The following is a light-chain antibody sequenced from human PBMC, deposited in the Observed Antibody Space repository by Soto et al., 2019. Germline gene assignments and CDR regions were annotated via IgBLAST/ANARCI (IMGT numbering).Light chain of an antibody. CDR3: QSFDSSLTAPI. J-gene: IGLJ2*01. Sequence: QSVLTQPPSTSGTPGQRVTISCSGSSSNIGSNTVNWYQQLPGTAPKLLIYSDYRRPSGVPDRFSGSKSGTSASLAISGLQSEDEADYYCQSFDSSLTAPILGVGTKLTVL. V-gene: IGLV1-44*01. CDR2: SDY. CDR1: SSNIGSNT.